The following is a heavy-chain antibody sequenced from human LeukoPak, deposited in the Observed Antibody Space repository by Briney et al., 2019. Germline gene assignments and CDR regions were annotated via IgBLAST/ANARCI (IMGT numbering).Heavy chain of an antibody. J-gene: IGHJ5*02. CDR3: ASGRYCSGGTCLPNWFDP. CDR1: GFTFSTYT. Sequence: GGSLRLSCATSGFTFSTYTMNWVRQAPGKGLEWVSSISGTSSSIYYSDSVKGRFTISRDNAKNSLYLQLNSLRVEDTALYYCASGRYCSGGTCLPNWFDPWDQGTLVTVSS. D-gene: IGHD2-15*01. V-gene: IGHV3-21*01. CDR2: ISGTSSSI.